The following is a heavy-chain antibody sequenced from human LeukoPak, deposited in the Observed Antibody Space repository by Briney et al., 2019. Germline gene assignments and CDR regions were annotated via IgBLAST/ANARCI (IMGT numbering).Heavy chain of an antibody. V-gene: IGHV3-21*01. CDR1: GFTFSSYW. Sequence: GGSLRLSCAASGFTFSSYWMNWVRQAPGKGLEWVSSISSSSSYIYYADSVKGRFTISRDNAKNSLYLQMNSLRAEDTAVYYCARTLDLYYYYGMDVWGQGTTVTVSS. CDR2: ISSSSSYI. CDR3: ARTLDLYYYYGMDV. J-gene: IGHJ6*02. D-gene: IGHD3-9*01.